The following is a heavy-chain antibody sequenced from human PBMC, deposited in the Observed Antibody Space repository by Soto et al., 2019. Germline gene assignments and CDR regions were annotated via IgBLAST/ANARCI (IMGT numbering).Heavy chain of an antibody. Sequence: SETLSLTCAVYGGSFSGYYWSWIRQPPGKGLEWIGEINHSGSTNYNPSLKSRVTISVDTSKNQFSLKVSSVTAADTAVYYCARGHLRDFWSGYYLNWFDPWGQGTLVTVSS. CDR3: ARGHLRDFWSGYYLNWFDP. J-gene: IGHJ5*02. V-gene: IGHV4-34*01. CDR1: GGSFSGYY. CDR2: INHSGST. D-gene: IGHD3-3*01.